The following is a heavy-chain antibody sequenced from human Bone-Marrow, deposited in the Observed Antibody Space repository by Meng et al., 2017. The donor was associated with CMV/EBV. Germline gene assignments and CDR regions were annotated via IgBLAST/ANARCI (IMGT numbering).Heavy chain of an antibody. CDR2: IYSGGST. V-gene: IGHV3-53*01. CDR1: GFTFSSYA. J-gene: IGHJ6*02. CDR3: ASNPKLGIGGMDV. Sequence: GESLKISCAASGFTFSSYAMHWVRQAPGKGLEWVSVIYSGGSTYYADSVKGRFTISRDNSKNTLYLQMNSLRAEDTAVYYCASNPKLGIGGMDVWGQGTTVTVSS. D-gene: IGHD7-27*01.